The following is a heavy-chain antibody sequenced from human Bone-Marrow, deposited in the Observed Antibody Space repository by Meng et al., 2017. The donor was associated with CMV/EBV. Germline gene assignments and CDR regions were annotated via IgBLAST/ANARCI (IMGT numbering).Heavy chain of an antibody. CDR3: AKDRRRLPAPRHNDYGMDV. CDR1: GFTFSSYA. Sequence: GESLKISCAASGFTFSSYAVNWVRQIPGKGLEWVSTINNFSDITNYADSVKGRFTISRDNSKNTLYLQMSSLRAEDTAVYYCAKDRRRLPAPRHNDYGMDVWGQGTTVTVSS. V-gene: IGHV3-23*01. D-gene: IGHD2-15*01. CDR2: INNFSDIT. J-gene: IGHJ6*02.